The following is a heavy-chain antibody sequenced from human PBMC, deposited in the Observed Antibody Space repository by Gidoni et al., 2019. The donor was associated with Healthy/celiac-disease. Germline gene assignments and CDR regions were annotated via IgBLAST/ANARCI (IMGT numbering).Heavy chain of an antibody. V-gene: IGHV1-69*06. CDR3: ARVHYGGNSLRYYYGMDV. J-gene: IGHJ6*02. CDR1: GGPFSSYA. Sequence: QVQLVQSGAEVKKPGSSVKVSCTASGGPFSSYAISWVRQAPGQGFEWMGGIIPIFGTANYAQKFQGRVTITADKSTSTAYMELSSLRSEDTAVYYCARVHYGGNSLRYYYGMDVWGQGTTVTVSS. D-gene: IGHD4-17*01. CDR2: IIPIFGTA.